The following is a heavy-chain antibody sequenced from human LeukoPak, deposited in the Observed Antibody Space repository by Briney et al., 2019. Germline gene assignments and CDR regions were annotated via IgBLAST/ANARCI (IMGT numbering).Heavy chain of an antibody. CDR3: ARDGMGAYYYYYMDV. CDR1: GFTFSSYW. CDR2: IKQDGSEK. Sequence: GGSLRLSCAASGFTFSSYWMSWVRQAPGKGLEWVANIKQDGSEKYYVDSVKGRFTISRDNAKNSLYLQMNSLRAEGTAVYYCARDGMGAYYYYYMDVWGKGTTVTVSS. D-gene: IGHD1-26*01. V-gene: IGHV3-7*01. J-gene: IGHJ6*03.